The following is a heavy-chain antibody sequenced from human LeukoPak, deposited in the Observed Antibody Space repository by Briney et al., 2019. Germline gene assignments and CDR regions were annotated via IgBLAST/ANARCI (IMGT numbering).Heavy chain of an antibody. CDR2: ISGNGGDT. D-gene: IGHD3-10*01. Sequence: GGTLRLSCAASGFTFSSYGMSWVRQAPGKGLEWVSAISGNGGDTFYADSVKGRFTNSRDNSKNTLYLQMSSLRAEDTAVYYCAHHGGGTIRFGAFDIWGQGTMVTVSS. CDR3: AHHGGGTIRFGAFDI. V-gene: IGHV3-23*01. J-gene: IGHJ3*02. CDR1: GFTFSSYG.